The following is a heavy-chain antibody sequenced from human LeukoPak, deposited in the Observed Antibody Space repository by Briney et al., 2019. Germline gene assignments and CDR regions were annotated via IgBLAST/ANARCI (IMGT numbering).Heavy chain of an antibody. CDR1: GFSLSPYG. CDR3: ARGSKAYGEYIRSRIHYFDY. D-gene: IGHD4-17*01. CDR2: ISYDGSNK. V-gene: IGHV3-30*03. Sequence: GGSLRLSCAASGFSLSPYGMNWVRQAPGKGLEWVAVISYDGSNKYYADSVKGRFTISRDNSKNTLYVQMNSLRGEDTAVYYCARGSKAYGEYIRSRIHYFDYWGQGTLVTVSS. J-gene: IGHJ4*02.